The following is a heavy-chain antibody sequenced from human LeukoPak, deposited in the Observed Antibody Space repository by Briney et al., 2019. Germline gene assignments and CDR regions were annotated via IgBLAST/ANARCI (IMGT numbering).Heavy chain of an antibody. CDR1: GFTFSSYA. Sequence: GGSLRLSCAASGFTFSSYAMSWVRQAPGKGLEWVSAISGSGDNTYYAGSVKGRSTISRDNSKNTLYLQMNSLRAEDTAVYYCAKVTYGSGTYGAFDYWGQGTLVTVSS. CDR3: AKVTYGSGTYGAFDY. CDR2: ISGSGDNT. J-gene: IGHJ4*02. D-gene: IGHD3-10*01. V-gene: IGHV3-23*01.